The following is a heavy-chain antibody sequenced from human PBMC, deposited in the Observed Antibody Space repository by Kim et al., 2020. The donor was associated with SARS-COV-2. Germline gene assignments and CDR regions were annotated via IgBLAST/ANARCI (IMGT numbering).Heavy chain of an antibody. Sequence: SGPTLVNPTQTLTLTCTFPGFSLSTSGMCVSWIRQPPGKALEWLARIDWDDDKYYSTSLKTRLTISKDTSKNQVVLTMTNMDPVDTATYYCARIPHDSSGYDFDYWGQGTLVTVAS. CDR2: IDWDDDK. CDR3: ARIPHDSSGYDFDY. D-gene: IGHD3-22*01. J-gene: IGHJ4*02. V-gene: IGHV2-70*11. CDR1: GFSLSTSGMC.